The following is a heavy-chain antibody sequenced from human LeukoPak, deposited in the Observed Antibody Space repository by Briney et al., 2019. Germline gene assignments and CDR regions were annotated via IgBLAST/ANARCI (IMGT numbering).Heavy chain of an antibody. V-gene: IGHV4-59*01. D-gene: IGHD6-13*01. J-gene: IGHJ4*02. CDR2: IYYSGST. CDR1: CGSISSYY. Sequence: PSETLSLTCTVSCGSISSYYWSWIRQPPGKGLEWIGYIYYSGSTNYNPSLKSRVTISVDTSKNQFSLKLSSVTAADTAMYYCATSATIAAAGWNLDYWGQGTLVTVSS. CDR3: ATSATIAAAGWNLDY.